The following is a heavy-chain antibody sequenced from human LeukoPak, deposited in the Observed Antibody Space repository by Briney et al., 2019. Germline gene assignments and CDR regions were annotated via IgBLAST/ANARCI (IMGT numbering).Heavy chain of an antibody. J-gene: IGHJ5*02. D-gene: IGHD6-19*01. CDR1: GFTFSSYW. CDR2: INCDGSST. V-gene: IGHV3-74*01. CDR3: ASLPFLGQWLAGGVDWLDP. Sequence: PGGSLRLSCAASGFTFSSYWMHWVRQAPGKGLVWVSRINCDGSSTSYADSVKGRFTISRDNAKNTLYLQMNSLSAEDTAVYYCASLPFLGQWLAGGVDWLDPWGQGTLVTVSS.